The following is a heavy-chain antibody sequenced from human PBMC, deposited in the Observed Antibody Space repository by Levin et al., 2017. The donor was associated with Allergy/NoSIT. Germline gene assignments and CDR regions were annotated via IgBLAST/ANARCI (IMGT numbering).Heavy chain of an antibody. CDR1: GFTFSSYE. Sequence: GGSLRLSCAASGFTFSSYEMNWVRQAPGKGLEWVSYISSSGSTIYYEDSVKGRFTISRDNAKNSLYLQMNSLRAEDTAVYYCARQLGNFWSGYNYFDYWGQGTLVTVSS. V-gene: IGHV3-48*03. CDR2: ISSSGSTI. CDR3: ARQLGNFWSGYNYFDY. J-gene: IGHJ4*02. D-gene: IGHD3-3*01.